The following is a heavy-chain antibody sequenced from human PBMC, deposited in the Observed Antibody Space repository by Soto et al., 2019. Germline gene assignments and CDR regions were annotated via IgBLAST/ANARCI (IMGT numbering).Heavy chain of an antibody. CDR1: GYTFTSYY. D-gene: IGHD4-17*01. CDR2: INPSGGST. V-gene: IGHV1-46*03. CDR3: TRPLYGDYQYSRNNWLDP. J-gene: IGHJ5*02. Sequence: ASVKVSCKSSGYTFTSYYMHWVRQAPGQGLEWMGIINPSGGSTSYAQKFQGRVTMTRDTSTSTVYMELSSLRSEDTAVYYCTRPLYGDYQYSRNNWLDPWGQGTLVTVSS.